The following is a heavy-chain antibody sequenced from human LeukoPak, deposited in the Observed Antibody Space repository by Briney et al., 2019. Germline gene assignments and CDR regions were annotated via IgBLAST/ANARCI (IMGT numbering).Heavy chain of an antibody. Sequence: PSETLSLTCTVSGGSISSYYWSRIRQPPGKGLEWIGYIYYSGSTNYNPSLKSRVTISVDTSKNQFSLKLSSVTAADTAVYYCARVTQQLVPYFDYWGQGTLVTVSS. V-gene: IGHV4-59*01. CDR3: ARVTQQLVPYFDY. CDR1: GGSISSYY. J-gene: IGHJ4*02. D-gene: IGHD6-13*01. CDR2: IYYSGST.